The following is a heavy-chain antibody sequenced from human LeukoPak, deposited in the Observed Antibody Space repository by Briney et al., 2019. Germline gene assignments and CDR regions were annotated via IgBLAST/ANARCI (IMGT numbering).Heavy chain of an antibody. CDR1: GYTFTSYG. CDR2: ISAYNGKT. D-gene: IGHD2-2*01. CDR3: ARRSDCSSTSCWFDY. Sequence: ASVKVSCKASGYTFTSYGISWVRQAPGQGLEGMGWISAYNGKTNYAQKLQGRVTITTDTSTSTAYMELRSLRSDDTAVYYCARRSDCSSTSCWFDYWGQGTLVTVSS. V-gene: IGHV1-18*01. J-gene: IGHJ4*02.